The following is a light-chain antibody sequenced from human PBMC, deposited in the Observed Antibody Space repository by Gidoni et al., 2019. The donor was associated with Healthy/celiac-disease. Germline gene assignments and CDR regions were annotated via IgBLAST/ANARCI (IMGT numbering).Light chain of an antibody. Sequence: EIVMTQSPAPLSVSPGERATLSCRASQSVSSNLAWYQQKPGQAPRFLIYGASTRATGIPARFSGSGSGTEFTLTISSLQSEDFAVYYCQQYNNWPLTFGGGTKVEIK. CDR1: QSVSSN. CDR3: QQYNNWPLT. CDR2: GAS. V-gene: IGKV3-15*01. J-gene: IGKJ4*01.